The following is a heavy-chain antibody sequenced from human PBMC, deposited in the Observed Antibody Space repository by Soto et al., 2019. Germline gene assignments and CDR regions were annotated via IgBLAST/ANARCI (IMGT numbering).Heavy chain of an antibody. Sequence: ETLSLTCAVYGGSFSGYYWSWIRQPPGKGLEWIGEINHSGSTNYNPSLKSRVTISVDTSKNQFSLKLSSVTAADTAVYYCARVSGTTYYFDYWGQGTLVTVSS. D-gene: IGHD1-7*01. CDR1: GGSFSGYY. V-gene: IGHV4-34*01. J-gene: IGHJ4*02. CDR3: ARVSGTTYYFDY. CDR2: INHSGST.